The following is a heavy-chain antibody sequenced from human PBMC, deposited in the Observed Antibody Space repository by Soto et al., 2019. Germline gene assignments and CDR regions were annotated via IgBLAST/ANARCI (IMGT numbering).Heavy chain of an antibody. D-gene: IGHD3-10*01. CDR1: GFTFSSYA. Sequence: EVQLLESGGGLVQPGGSLRLSCAASGFTFSSYAMSWVRQAPGKGLEWVSAISGSGSSTYYADSVKGRFTISRDISKNTLDRQMNSLRAEDTAVYYCAKDSYGSGSYGYFDYWGQGTLVTVSS. J-gene: IGHJ4*02. CDR3: AKDSYGSGSYGYFDY. CDR2: ISGSGSST. V-gene: IGHV3-23*01.